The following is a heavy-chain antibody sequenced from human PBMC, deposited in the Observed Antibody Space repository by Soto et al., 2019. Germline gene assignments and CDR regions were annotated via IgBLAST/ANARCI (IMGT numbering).Heavy chain of an antibody. CDR1: GFSVSKAW. D-gene: IGHD2-15*01. CDR2: IKTRDEGETT. CDR3: TTGSVEGF. V-gene: IGHV3-15*07. J-gene: IGHJ6*02. Sequence: EVQLVDSGGGLVKPGGSLRLSCEASGFSVSKAWMNWVRQAPGKGLEWVGRIKTRDEGETTNYAAPVKGRFTISRDASKNTLYLQMNSLKTEDTAVYYCTTGSVEGFWGQGTTVTVSS.